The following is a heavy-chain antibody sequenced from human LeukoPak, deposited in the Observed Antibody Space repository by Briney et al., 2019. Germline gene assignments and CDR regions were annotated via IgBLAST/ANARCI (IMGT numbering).Heavy chain of an antibody. Sequence: SQTLSLTCGISGDSVSGNSAAWHWIRQSPSRGLEWLGRTYYRSKWDNDYAVSVKSRITINPDTSKNQFSLHLNSVTPEDTAVYYCAAAPTGKGAFDIWGQGTMVTVSS. V-gene: IGHV6-1*01. CDR2: TYYRSKWDN. CDR1: GDSVSGNSAA. CDR3: AAAPTGKGAFDI. D-gene: IGHD3-10*01. J-gene: IGHJ3*02.